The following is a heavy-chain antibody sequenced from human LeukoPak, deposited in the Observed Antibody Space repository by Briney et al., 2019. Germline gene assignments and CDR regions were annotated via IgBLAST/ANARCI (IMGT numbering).Heavy chain of an antibody. CDR2: INHSGST. J-gene: IGHJ4*02. Sequence: SETLSLTCAVYGGSFSGYYWSWIRQPPGKGLEWIGEINHSGSTYYNPSLKSRVTISMDKSKNQLSLKLNFVTAADTAVYYCARDRGGYTYSHDYWGQGTLVTVSS. D-gene: IGHD5-18*01. CDR1: GGSFSGYY. V-gene: IGHV4-34*01. CDR3: ARDRGGYTYSHDY.